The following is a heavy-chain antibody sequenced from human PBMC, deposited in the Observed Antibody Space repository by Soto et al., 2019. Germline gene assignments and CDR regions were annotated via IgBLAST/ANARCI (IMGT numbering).Heavy chain of an antibody. Sequence: QVNLVQSGAEVKKPGASVKVSCKGSGYDFTTYGITWVRKAPGQGLEWMAWISDHNGNTDYAQKLQGRVTVTRDTSTSTAYMELRSLRSDDTAVYYCARGRYGDYWGQGALVTVSS. D-gene: IGHD1-1*01. CDR1: GYDFTTYG. CDR2: ISDHNGNT. J-gene: IGHJ4*02. V-gene: IGHV1-18*01. CDR3: ARGRYGDY.